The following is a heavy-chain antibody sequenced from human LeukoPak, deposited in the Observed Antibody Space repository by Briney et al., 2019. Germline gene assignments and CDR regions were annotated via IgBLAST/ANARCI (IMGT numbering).Heavy chain of an antibody. Sequence: GGSLRLSCAASGFTFSGSAMHWVRQASGKGLEWVGRIRSKANSYATAYAASVKGRFTISRDDSKNTAYLQMNSLKTEDTAVYYCTSSRVGAINFDYWGPGTLVTVSS. D-gene: IGHD1-26*01. CDR3: TSSRVGAINFDY. CDR2: IRSKANSYAT. CDR1: GFTFSGSA. V-gene: IGHV3-73*01. J-gene: IGHJ4*02.